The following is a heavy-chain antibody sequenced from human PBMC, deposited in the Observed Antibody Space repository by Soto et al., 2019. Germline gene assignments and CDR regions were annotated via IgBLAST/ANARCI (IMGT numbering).Heavy chain of an antibody. J-gene: IGHJ4*02. CDR1: GGSFSGYY. D-gene: IGHD1-7*01. V-gene: IGHV4-34*01. Sequence: QVQLQQWGAGLLKPSETLSLTCAVYGGSFSGYYWSWIRQPPGKGLEWIGEINHSGSTNYNPSLKSRVTISVDTSKNRFSLKLSSVTAADTAVYYCARARAMGWNYGVDYWGQGTLVTVSS. CDR2: INHSGST. CDR3: ARARAMGWNYGVDY.